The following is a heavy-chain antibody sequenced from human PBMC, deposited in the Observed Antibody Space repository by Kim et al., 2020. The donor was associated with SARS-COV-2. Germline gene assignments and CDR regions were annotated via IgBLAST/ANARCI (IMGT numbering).Heavy chain of an antibody. V-gene: IGHV1-69*04. J-gene: IGHJ4*02. Sequence: SVKVSCKAXGGTFSSYAISWVRQAPGQGLEWMGRIIPILGIANYAQKFQGRVTITADKSTSTAYMELSSLRSEETAVYYCASETGSYSSSSHHQFDYWGQGTLVTVSS. CDR2: IIPILGIA. D-gene: IGHD6-6*01. CDR1: GGTFSSYA. CDR3: ASETGSYSSSSHHQFDY.